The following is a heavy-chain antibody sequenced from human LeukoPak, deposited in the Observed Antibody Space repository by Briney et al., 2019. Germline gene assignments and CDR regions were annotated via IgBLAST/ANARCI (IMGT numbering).Heavy chain of an antibody. J-gene: IGHJ6*03. CDR2: ISGDGGST. V-gene: IGHV3-43*02. CDR3: AKDGCSSTSCPSMSYYYYMDV. CDR1: GFTFDDYA. D-gene: IGHD2-2*01. Sequence: GGSLRLSCAASGFTFDDYAMHWVRQAPGEGLEWVSLISGDGGSTYYADSVKGRFTISRDNSKNSLYLQMNSLRTEDTALYYCAKDGCSSTSCPSMSYYYYMDVWGKGTTVTVSS.